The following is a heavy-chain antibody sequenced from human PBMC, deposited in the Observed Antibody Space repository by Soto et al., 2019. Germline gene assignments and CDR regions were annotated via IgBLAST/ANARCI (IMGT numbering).Heavy chain of an antibody. CDR2: ISYDGSNK. CDR3: AREGRFMVPDYYYYYGMDV. J-gene: IGHJ6*02. D-gene: IGHD3-3*01. Sequence: QVQLVESGGGVVQPGRSLRLSCAASGFTFSSYAMHWVRQAPGKGLEWGAVISYDGSNKYYADSVKGRFTISRDNSKNTLYLQMNSLRAEDTAVYYCAREGRFMVPDYYYYYGMDVWGQATTVTVSS. V-gene: IGHV3-30-3*01. CDR1: GFTFSSYA.